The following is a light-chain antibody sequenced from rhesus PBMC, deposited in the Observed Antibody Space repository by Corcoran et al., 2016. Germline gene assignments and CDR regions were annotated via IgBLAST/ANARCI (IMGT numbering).Light chain of an antibody. CDR1: QSVSSY. J-gene: IGKJ2*01. CDR2: GAS. V-gene: IGKV3S9*01. CDR3: QQYNNWNS. Sequence: EIVMTQSPATLSLSPGERATLSCRASQSVSSYVAWYQPKPEQAPRLLIYGASSRATGIPDRVRGSGSGTDFTLLISSLEPEDVGVYYCQQYNNWNSFGQGTKVEIK.